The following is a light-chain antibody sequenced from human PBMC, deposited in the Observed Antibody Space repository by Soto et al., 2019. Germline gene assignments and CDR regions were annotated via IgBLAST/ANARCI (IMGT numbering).Light chain of an antibody. J-gene: IGKJ2*01. Sequence: EVLMTQSPATLSVSPGENVTLSCRASQSVSWKLAWYQQKPGQAPRLLIYGASKRGPTVPAKFSGSGSGTEFSLTITSLQSEDFAVYYCQQYDNWPPTTFGQGTKLEIK. V-gene: IGKV3-15*01. CDR1: QSVSWK. CDR3: QQYDNWPPTT. CDR2: GAS.